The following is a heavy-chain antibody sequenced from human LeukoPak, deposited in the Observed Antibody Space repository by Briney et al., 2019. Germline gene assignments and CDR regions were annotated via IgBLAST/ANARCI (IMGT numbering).Heavy chain of an antibody. D-gene: IGHD3-22*01. CDR1: GYTFTGYY. CDR2: INPNSGGT. Sequence: VASVKVSCKASGYTFTGYYMHWVRQAPGQGLEWMGWINPNSGGTNYAQKFQGRVTMTRDTSISTAYMELSRLRSDDTAVYYCARDDSGTMIVTSSPVPQFDPWGQGTLVTVSS. J-gene: IGHJ5*02. CDR3: ARDDSGTMIVTSSPVPQFDP. V-gene: IGHV1-2*02.